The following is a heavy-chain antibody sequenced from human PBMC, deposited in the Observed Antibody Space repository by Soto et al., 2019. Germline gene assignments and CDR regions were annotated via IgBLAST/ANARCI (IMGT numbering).Heavy chain of an antibody. CDR1: GGSISSYY. CDR2: IYYSGST. CDR3: ARHRRYYDILTGYYNPYYFDY. J-gene: IGHJ4*02. V-gene: IGHV4-59*08. D-gene: IGHD3-9*01. Sequence: SETLSLTCTVSGGSISSYYWSWIRQPPGKGLEWIGYIYYSGSTNYNPSLKSRVTISVDTSKNQFSLKLSSVTAADTAVYYCARHRRYYDILTGYYNPYYFDYWGQGTLVTVSS.